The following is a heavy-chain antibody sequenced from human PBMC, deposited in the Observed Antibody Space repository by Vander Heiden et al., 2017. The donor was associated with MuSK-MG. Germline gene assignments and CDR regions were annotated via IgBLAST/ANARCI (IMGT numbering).Heavy chain of an antibody. CDR2: ISGSGGTT. J-gene: IGHJ4*02. Sequence: EVQLLESGGGLVQPGGSLRLSCAASGFTFRTYAMGWVRQAPGKGLEWVSAISGSGGTTYHADSVKGRFTISRDNSKNTLYLQMISLRAEDTAVYYCAKDSPEGNSGRFFDYWGQGTLVTVSS. CDR1: GFTFRTYA. CDR3: AKDSPEGNSGRFFDY. V-gene: IGHV3-23*01. D-gene: IGHD2-21*01.